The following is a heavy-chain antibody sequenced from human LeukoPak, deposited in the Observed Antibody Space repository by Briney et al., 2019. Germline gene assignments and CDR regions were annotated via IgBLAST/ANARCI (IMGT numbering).Heavy chain of an antibody. D-gene: IGHD6-19*01. CDR3: ARVPTTIGWYYFDY. J-gene: IGHJ4*02. CDR2: AYYSGST. Sequence: PSETLSLTCTVSGGSISSYYWSWIRQPPGKGLEWIGFAYYSGSTDYNPSLKSRVTISVDTSKNQFSPRLSSVTAADTAVYYCARVPTTIGWYYFDYWGQGTLVTVSS. V-gene: IGHV4-59*01. CDR1: GGSISSYY.